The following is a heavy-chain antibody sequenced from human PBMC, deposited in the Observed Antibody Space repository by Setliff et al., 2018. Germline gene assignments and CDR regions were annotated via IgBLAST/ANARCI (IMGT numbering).Heavy chain of an antibody. D-gene: IGHD6-19*01. CDR2: INRNGGRI. CDR1: GFTFDDFG. CDR3: AREGDSGWYGGGIDY. J-gene: IGHJ4*02. V-gene: IGHV3-20*04. Sequence: GASLTISCAASGFTFDDFGISWVRQAPGKGLEWVSGINRNGGRIGYADSVKGRFTISRDNAKNSLYLQMNSLRAEDTALYYCAREGDSGWYGGGIDYWGQGTLVTVSS.